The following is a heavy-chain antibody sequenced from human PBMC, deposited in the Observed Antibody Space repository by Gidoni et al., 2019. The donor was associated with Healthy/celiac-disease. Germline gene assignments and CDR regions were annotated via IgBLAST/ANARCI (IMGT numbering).Heavy chain of an antibody. CDR2: IWYDGSNK. J-gene: IGHJ6*02. CDR1: GFTLSTCG. Sequence: QVQLVDSGGGVVLPGRSLRLSCAASGFTLSTCGMHWVRQAPGKGLGWGAVIWYDGSNKYYADSVKGRFTISRDNSKNTLYLQMNSLRAEDTAVYYCASGYDFHLHSEHLYYGMDVWGQGTTVTVSS. V-gene: IGHV3-33*01. CDR3: ASGYDFHLHSEHLYYGMDV. D-gene: IGHD5-12*01.